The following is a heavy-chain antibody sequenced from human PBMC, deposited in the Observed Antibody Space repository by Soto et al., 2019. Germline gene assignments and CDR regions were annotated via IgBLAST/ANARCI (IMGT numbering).Heavy chain of an antibody. CDR1: GGSISSGDYY. Sequence: PSETXSLTCTVSGGSISSGDYYWSWIRQPPGKGLEWIGYIYYSGSTYYNPSLKSRVTISVDTSKNQFSLQLSSVTAPDTAVYYCARAATYCSGGSCYLGHGMDVWGPGTTVTVSS. V-gene: IGHV4-30-4*01. CDR2: IYYSGST. CDR3: ARAATYCSGGSCYLGHGMDV. J-gene: IGHJ6*02. D-gene: IGHD2-15*01.